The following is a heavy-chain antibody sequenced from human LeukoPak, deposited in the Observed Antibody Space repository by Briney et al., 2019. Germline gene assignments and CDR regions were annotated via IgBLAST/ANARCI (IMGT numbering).Heavy chain of an antibody. V-gene: IGHV3-21*01. CDR1: GFTFSSYW. CDR3: ARDLFIAVAGTSAYDP. D-gene: IGHD6-19*01. CDR2: ISSSSSYI. J-gene: IGHJ5*02. Sequence: GGSLRLSCAASGFTFSSYWMHWVRQAPGKGLEWVSSISSSSSYIYYADSVKGRFTISRDNAKNSLYLQMNSLRAEDTAVYYCARDLFIAVAGTSAYDPWGQGTLVTVSS.